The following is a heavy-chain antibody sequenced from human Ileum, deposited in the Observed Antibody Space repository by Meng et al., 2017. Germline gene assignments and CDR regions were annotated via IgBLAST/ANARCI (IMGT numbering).Heavy chain of an antibody. V-gene: IGHV1-8*01. CDR1: GYIFTNYD. J-gene: IGHJ4*02. Sequence: ASVKVSCTASGYIFTNYDVNWVRQATGHGPEWMGWMNTNDGATGYAQQFQGRVTMTRDTSISTAYMELSGLTSEDTAVYYCTRSAFGVGVNFDSWGQGTMVTVSS. D-gene: IGHD3-3*01. CDR3: TRSAFGVGVNFDS. CDR2: MNTNDGAT.